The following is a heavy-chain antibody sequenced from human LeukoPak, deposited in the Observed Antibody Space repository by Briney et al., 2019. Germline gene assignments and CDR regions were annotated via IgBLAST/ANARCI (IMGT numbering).Heavy chain of an antibody. CDR2: IHADSGNT. CDR1: GYTFTRCA. D-gene: IGHD1-26*01. Sequence: ASVKVSCKTSGYTFTRCAVHWVRQAPGQRLEWMGWIHADSGNTKYSQKFQGRVTITRDTSASTAYMELSSLRSEDTAVYYCARALVRLGATASGADYWGQGTLVTVSS. CDR3: ARALVRLGATASGADY. J-gene: IGHJ4*02. V-gene: IGHV1-3*01.